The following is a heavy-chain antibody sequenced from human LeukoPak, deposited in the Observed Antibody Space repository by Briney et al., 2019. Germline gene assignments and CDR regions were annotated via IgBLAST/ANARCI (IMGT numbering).Heavy chain of an antibody. CDR3: AKGGYCSGGTCYIRGFDP. Sequence: GASVKISCKASGGTSSNYAISWMRQAPGQGREWMVAIIPSFGTANYAQKFESRVNITADESTNIAYMELRSLRSEDAAVYYCAKGGYCSGGTCYIRGFDPWGQGTLVTVSS. V-gene: IGHV1-69*01. CDR1: GGTSSNYA. J-gene: IGHJ5*02. D-gene: IGHD2-15*01. CDR2: IIPSFGTA.